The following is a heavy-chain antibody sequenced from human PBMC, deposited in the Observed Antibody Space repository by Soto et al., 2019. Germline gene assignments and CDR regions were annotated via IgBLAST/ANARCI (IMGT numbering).Heavy chain of an antibody. V-gene: IGHV5-51*01. J-gene: IGHJ6*02. Sequence: PGESVKIACKGSGYSFTSYCIGWVLQMPGKGLEWMGITYPGDSDTRYSPSFQGQVTISADKSISTAYLQWSSLKASDTAMYYCATSLPAAAGRKYYYYGMDVWGQGTTVTVSS. CDR2: TYPGDSDT. D-gene: IGHD6-13*01. CDR3: ATSLPAAAGRKYYYYGMDV. CDR1: GYSFTSYC.